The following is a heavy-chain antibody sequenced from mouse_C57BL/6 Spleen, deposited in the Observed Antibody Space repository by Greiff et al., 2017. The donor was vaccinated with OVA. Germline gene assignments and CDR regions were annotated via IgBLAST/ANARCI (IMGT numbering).Heavy chain of an antibody. Sequence: VQLKESGAELVRPGSSVKMSCKTSGYTFTSYGINWVKQRPGQGLEWIGYIYIGNGYTEYNEKFKGKATLTSDTSSSTAYMQLSSLTSEDAAIYFCARGFPDYYGSSTFAYWGQGTLVTVSA. CDR3: ARGFPDYYGSSTFAY. V-gene: IGHV1-58*01. CDR2: IYIGNGYT. D-gene: IGHD1-1*01. CDR1: GYTFTSYG. J-gene: IGHJ3*01.